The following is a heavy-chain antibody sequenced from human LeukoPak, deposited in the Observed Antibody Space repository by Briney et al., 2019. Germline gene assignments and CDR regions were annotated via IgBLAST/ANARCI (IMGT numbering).Heavy chain of an antibody. Sequence: GGSLRLSCAASGFTFSSYAMHWVRQAPGKGLEWVAVISYDGSNKYYADSVKGRFTISRDNSKNTLYLQMNSLRAEDTAVYYCARDTTMVRGVILYWGQGTLVTVSS. CDR2: ISYDGSNK. D-gene: IGHD3-10*01. CDR1: GFTFSSYA. V-gene: IGHV3-30-3*01. CDR3: ARDTTMVRGVILY. J-gene: IGHJ4*02.